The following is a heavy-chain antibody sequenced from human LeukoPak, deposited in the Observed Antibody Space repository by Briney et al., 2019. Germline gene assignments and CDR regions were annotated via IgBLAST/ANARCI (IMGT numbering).Heavy chain of an antibody. J-gene: IGHJ6*02. Sequence: QPGGSLRLSCAASGFTFSSYAMSWVRQAPGKGLEWVSAISGSGGSTYYADSVKGRFTISRDNFKNTLYLQMNSLRAEDTAVYYCAKDEPSSSGSYPYYYYGMDVWGQGTTVTVSS. CDR2: ISGSGGST. CDR1: GFTFSSYA. D-gene: IGHD6-13*01. CDR3: AKDEPSSSGSYPYYYYGMDV. V-gene: IGHV3-23*01.